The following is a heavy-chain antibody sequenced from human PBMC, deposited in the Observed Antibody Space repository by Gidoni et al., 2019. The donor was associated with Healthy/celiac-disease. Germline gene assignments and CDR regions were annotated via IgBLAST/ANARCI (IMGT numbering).Heavy chain of an antibody. D-gene: IGHD2-15*01. Sequence: QVQLVESGGGVVQPGRSLRLSCAASGFTVSSYAMHWVRQAPGKGLEWVAVISYDGSNKYYADSVKGRFTISRDNSKNTLYLQMNSLRAEDTAVYYCARFVVVVAAQDAFDIWGQGTMVTVSS. CDR3: ARFVVVVAAQDAFDI. CDR2: ISYDGSNK. V-gene: IGHV3-30-3*01. CDR1: GFTVSSYA. J-gene: IGHJ3*02.